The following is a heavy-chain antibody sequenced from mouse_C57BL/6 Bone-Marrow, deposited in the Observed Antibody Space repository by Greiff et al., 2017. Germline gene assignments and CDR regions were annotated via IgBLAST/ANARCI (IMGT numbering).Heavy chain of an antibody. Sequence: VQLQQSGPELVKPGASVKISCKASGYTFTDYYMNWVKQSHGKSLEWIGDINPNNGGTSYNQKFKGKATLTVDKSSSTAYMELRSLTSEDSAVYYCATPPYYGSRVYAMDYWGQGTSVTVSS. V-gene: IGHV1-26*01. CDR2: INPNNGGT. CDR1: GYTFTDYY. CDR3: ATPPYYGSRVYAMDY. J-gene: IGHJ4*01. D-gene: IGHD1-1*01.